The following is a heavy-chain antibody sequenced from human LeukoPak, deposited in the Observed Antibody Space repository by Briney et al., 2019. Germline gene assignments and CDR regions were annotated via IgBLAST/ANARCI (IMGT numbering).Heavy chain of an antibody. V-gene: IGHV4-4*07. J-gene: IGHJ4*02. Sequence: SETLSLTCTVSGGSISSYYWSWIRQPAGKGLEWVGRIYTSGSTNYNPSLKSRVTMSVDTSKNQFPLKLSSVTAADTAVYYCARDVAVAGTFAGFDYWGQGTLVTVSS. D-gene: IGHD6-19*01. CDR2: IYTSGST. CDR1: GGSISSYY. CDR3: ARDVAVAGTFAGFDY.